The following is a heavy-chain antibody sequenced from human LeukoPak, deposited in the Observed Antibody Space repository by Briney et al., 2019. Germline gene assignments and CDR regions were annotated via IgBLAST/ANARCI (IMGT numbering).Heavy chain of an antibody. V-gene: IGHV4-59*02. J-gene: IGHJ4*02. D-gene: IGHD3-22*01. CDR2: IYYSGST. CDR3: ARSGGLWLLTYYFDY. Sequence: SETLSLTCTVSGGSVSSYYWSWIRQPPGKGLEWIGYIYYSGSTNYNPSLKSRVTISVDTSKHQLSLKLSSVTAADTAVYFCARSGGLWLLTYYFDYWGQGTLVTVSS. CDR1: GGSVSSYY.